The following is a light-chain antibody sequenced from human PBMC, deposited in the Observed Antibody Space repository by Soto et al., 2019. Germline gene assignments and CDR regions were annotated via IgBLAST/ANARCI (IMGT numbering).Light chain of an antibody. V-gene: IGKV3-20*01. CDR3: QQYGTSEII. Sequence: EIVMTQSPATLSVSPGERATLSCRASQSVSNSYVAWYQQKSGQAPRLLIYDTSSRVTGTPDRFSGSGSGTDFTLTISRLEPEDFAVFYCQQYGTSEIIFGQGTRLEIK. CDR2: DTS. CDR1: QSVSNSY. J-gene: IGKJ5*01.